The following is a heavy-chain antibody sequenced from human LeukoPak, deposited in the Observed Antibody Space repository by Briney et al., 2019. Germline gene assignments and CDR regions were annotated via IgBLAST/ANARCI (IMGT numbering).Heavy chain of an antibody. D-gene: IGHD3-10*01. CDR2: INSDDSSR. Sequence: GGSLRLSCAASGFTFSSYWMHWVRQAPGKGLVWVSRINSDDSSRSYADSVKGRFTISRDNAKNTLYLQMNSLRAEDTAVYYCESGRGVNSDYWGQGTLVTVSS. CDR3: ESGRGVNSDY. J-gene: IGHJ4*02. V-gene: IGHV3-74*01. CDR1: GFTFSSYW.